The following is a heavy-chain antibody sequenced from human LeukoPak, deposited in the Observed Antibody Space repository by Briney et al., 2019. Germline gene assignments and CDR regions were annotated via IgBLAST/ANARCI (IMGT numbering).Heavy chain of an antibody. V-gene: IGHV1-2*02. D-gene: IGHD3-10*01. CDR1: GYTFTGYY. J-gene: IGHJ6*03. CDR2: INPNSGGT. CDR3: ARVGEMVRGVITNYYYYYMDV. Sequence: PSVKVSCKASGYTFTGYYMHWVRQAPGQGLEWMGWINPNSGGTNYAQKFQGRVTMTRDTSISTAYMELSRLRSDDTAVYYCARVGEMVRGVITNYYYYYMDVWGKGTTVTVSS.